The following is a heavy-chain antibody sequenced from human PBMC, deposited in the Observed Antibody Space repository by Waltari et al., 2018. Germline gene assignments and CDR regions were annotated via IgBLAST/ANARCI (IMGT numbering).Heavy chain of an antibody. CDR3: AKDEIGSIAARAEAFDI. V-gene: IGHV3-23*03. D-gene: IGHD6-6*01. CDR2: IYSGGST. CDR1: GFTFSSYA. J-gene: IGHJ3*02. Sequence: EVQLLESGGGLVQPGGSLRLSCAASGFTFSSYAMSWVRQAPGKGLEWVSVIYSGGSTYDADSVKGRFTFSRDNSKNTLYLQMNSLRAEDTAVYYCAKDEIGSIAARAEAFDIWGQGTMVTVSS.